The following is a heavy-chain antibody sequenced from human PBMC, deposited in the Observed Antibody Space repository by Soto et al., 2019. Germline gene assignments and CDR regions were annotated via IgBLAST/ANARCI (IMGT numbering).Heavy chain of an antibody. D-gene: IGHD1-7*01. CDR3: AKDNWNYKEYFQH. Sequence: PGGALRLSCAASGFTLSSYGMHWVRQAPGKGLEWVAVISYDGSNKYYADSVKGRFTISRDNSKNTLYLQMNSLRAEDTAVYYCAKDNWNYKEYFQHWGQGTLVTVSS. V-gene: IGHV3-30*18. CDR1: GFTLSSYG. CDR2: ISYDGSNK. J-gene: IGHJ1*01.